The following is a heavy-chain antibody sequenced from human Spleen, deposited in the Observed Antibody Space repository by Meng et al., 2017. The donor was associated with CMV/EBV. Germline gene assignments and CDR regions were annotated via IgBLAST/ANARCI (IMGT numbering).Heavy chain of an antibody. CDR3: ARKVNSHFSFDY. CDR1: GGSVNSGSHY. J-gene: IGHJ4*02. V-gene: IGHV4-61*01. D-gene: IGHD4-23*01. CDR2: IYYNGRT. Sequence: CTVSGGSVNSGSHYWSWIRQPPGKGLEWIGDIYYNGRTNYNPSLRSRVTISVATSKNQFSLKLSSVTAADTAMYYCARKVNSHFSFDYWGQGTLVTVS.